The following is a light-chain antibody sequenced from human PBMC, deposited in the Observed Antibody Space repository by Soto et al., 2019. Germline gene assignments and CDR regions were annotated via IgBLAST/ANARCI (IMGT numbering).Light chain of an antibody. J-gene: IGKJ5*01. Sequence: PITYSPTARSAAVGAGVAITCRPSQSISSYLNWYQQKPGKAPKLLIYAASSLQSGVQSRFSGSGSGTDFTLTISRLQPEDFATYYCQQSDSTPPVTFGQGTRLEI. CDR2: AAS. V-gene: IGKV1-39*01. CDR1: QSISSY. CDR3: QQSDSTPPVT.